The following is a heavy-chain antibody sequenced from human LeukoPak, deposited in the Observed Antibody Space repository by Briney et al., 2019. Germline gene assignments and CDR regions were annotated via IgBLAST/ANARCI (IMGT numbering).Heavy chain of an antibody. CDR3: AREQLYSNYYFDF. V-gene: IGHV3-21*06. Sequence: GGSLRLSCAASGFTFSTYSMNWVRQAQGKGLEWVSSISGRSIYIHYADSVKGGFTISRDNAKNSVYLQLNSLRVEDTAVYYCAREQLYSNYYFDFRGQGALVPVS. CDR1: GFTFSTYS. D-gene: IGHD4-11*01. J-gene: IGHJ4*02. CDR2: ISGRSIYI.